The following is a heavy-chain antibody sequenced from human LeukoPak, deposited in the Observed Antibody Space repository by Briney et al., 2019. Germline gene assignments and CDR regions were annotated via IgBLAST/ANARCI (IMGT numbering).Heavy chain of an antibody. CDR1: GFTFDDYG. CDR3: ARDAGSNYRYYFDY. D-gene: IGHD4-11*01. V-gene: IGHV3-20*04. Sequence: GGSLRLSCAASGFTFDDYGMSWVRQAPGKGLEWVSGINWNGGSTGYADSVKGRFTISRDNARNSLYLQMNSLRAEDTALYYCARDAGSNYRYYFDYWGQGTLVTVSS. CDR2: INWNGGST. J-gene: IGHJ4*02.